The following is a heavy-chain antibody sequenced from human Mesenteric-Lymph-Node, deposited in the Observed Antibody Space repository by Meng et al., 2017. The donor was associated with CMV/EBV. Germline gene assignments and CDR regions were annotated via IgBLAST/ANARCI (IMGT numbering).Heavy chain of an antibody. CDR3: ARNPASIEAGGYYRRSAWVDP. CDR2: MYYSGIT. V-gene: IGHV4-59*01. Sequence: YYWSWIRQPPGKGLEWIGNMYYSGITDYNPSLKSRVTISLDTSKNQFSLKLSSVTAADTALYYCARNPASIEAGGYYRRSAWVDPWGQGTLVTVSS. D-gene: IGHD3-3*01. CDR1: YY. J-gene: IGHJ5*02.